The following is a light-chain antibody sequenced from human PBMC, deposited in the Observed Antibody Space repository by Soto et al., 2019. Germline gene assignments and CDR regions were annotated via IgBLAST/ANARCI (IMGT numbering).Light chain of an antibody. V-gene: IGKV3-15*01. J-gene: IGKJ5*01. CDR3: QQRNIWPPVT. CDR2: GAS. Sequence: EIVMTQSPATLSVSPGERATLSCRASQSVSSNLAWYQQKPGQAPRLHIYGASTRATGIPARFSGSGSGTEFTLTISSLQSEDFAVYYCQQRNIWPPVTFGQGTRLEIK. CDR1: QSVSSN.